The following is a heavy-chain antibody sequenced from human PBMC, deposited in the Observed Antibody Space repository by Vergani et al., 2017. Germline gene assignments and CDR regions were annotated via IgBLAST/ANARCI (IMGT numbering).Heavy chain of an antibody. Sequence: QVQLQQWGAGLLKPSETLSLTCAVCGGSFSGYYWSWIRQTPGKGLEWIGQISYSGDTNYSPSLTSRLTISIDTSKNQFSLNVNSVTAADTAMYYCARVSCSSTSCYQPFDYWGQGTLVTVSS. CDR1: GGSFSGYY. V-gene: IGHV4-34*01. D-gene: IGHD2-2*01. CDR3: ARVSCSSTSCYQPFDY. CDR2: ISYSGDT. J-gene: IGHJ4*02.